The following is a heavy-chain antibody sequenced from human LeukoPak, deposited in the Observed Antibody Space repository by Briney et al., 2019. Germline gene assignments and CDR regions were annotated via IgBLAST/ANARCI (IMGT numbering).Heavy chain of an antibody. Sequence: VASVKVSCKASGGTFSSYAISWVRQAPGQGLEWMGRIIPILGIANYAQKFQGRVTITADKSTSTAYMELSSLRSEDTAVYYCTRDGPLWFGELFFDYWGQGTVVTVSS. V-gene: IGHV1-69*04. CDR1: GGTFSSYA. J-gene: IGHJ4*02. CDR2: IIPILGIA. D-gene: IGHD3-10*01. CDR3: TRDGPLWFGELFFDY.